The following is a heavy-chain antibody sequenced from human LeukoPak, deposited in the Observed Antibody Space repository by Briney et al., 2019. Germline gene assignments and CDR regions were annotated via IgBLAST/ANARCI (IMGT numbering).Heavy chain of an antibody. CDR3: ARVYGSGSYYNGYYYYYMDV. CDR2: IYYSGST. CDR1: GGSISSSSYY. Sequence: PSETLSLTCTVSGGSISSSSYYWGWIRQPPGKGLEWIGSIYYSGSTYYNPSLKSRVTISVDTSKNQFSLKLSSVTAADTAVYYCARVYGSGSYYNGYYYYYMDVWGKGTTVTTSS. V-gene: IGHV4-39*01. J-gene: IGHJ6*03. D-gene: IGHD3-10*01.